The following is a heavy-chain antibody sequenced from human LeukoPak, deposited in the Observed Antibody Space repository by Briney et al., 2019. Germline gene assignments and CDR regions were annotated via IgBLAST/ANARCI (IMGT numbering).Heavy chain of an antibody. CDR2: IRYDGSNK. Sequence: AGGSLRLSCAASGFTFSSYGMHWVRQAPGKGLEWVAFIRYDGSNKYYADSVKGRFTISRDNSKNTLYLQMNSLRAEDTAVYYCAKDALLGFLEWSSADTRYFDYWGQGTLVTVSS. V-gene: IGHV3-30*02. J-gene: IGHJ4*02. D-gene: IGHD3-3*01. CDR1: GFTFSSYG. CDR3: AKDALLGFLEWSSADTRYFDY.